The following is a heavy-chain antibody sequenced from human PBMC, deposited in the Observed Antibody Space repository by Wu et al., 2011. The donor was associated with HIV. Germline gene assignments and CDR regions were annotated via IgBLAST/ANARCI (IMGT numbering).Heavy chain of an antibody. D-gene: IGHD3-3*01. Sequence: QVQLVQSRAEVKKPGSSVKVSCKASGGTFTSYAVSWVRLTPGQGLEWMGRIIPFLDTTNYAPKFQGRVTITADESTSTAYMELSSLGSEDTAVYYCAIWSGSQGPYYYYYMDVWGKGTTVTVSS. J-gene: IGHJ6*03. CDR3: AIWSGSQGPYYYYYMDV. V-gene: IGHV1-69*11. CDR1: GGTFTSYA. CDR2: IIPFLDTT.